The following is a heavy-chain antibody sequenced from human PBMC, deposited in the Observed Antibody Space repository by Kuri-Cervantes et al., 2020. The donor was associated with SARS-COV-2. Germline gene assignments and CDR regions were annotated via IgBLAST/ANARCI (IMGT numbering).Heavy chain of an antibody. CDR1: GYTFTGYY. CDR2: TNPNSGGT. D-gene: IGHD3-22*01. V-gene: IGHV1-2*04. J-gene: IGHJ4*02. CDR3: ARGSQYYYDSSGYYYVY. Sequence: ASVKVSCKASGYTFTGYYMHWVRQAPGQGLEWMGWTNPNSGGTNYAQKFQGWVTMTRDTSISTAYMELSSLRSEDTAVYYCARGSQYYYDSSGYYYVYWGQGTLVTVSS.